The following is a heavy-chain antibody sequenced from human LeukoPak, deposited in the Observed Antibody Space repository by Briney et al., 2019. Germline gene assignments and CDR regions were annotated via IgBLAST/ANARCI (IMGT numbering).Heavy chain of an antibody. CDR1: GYTFTSSG. CDR3: ARPGSYYYDSSGTPLKDPKVGFEAFDI. CDR2: ISAYNGNT. Sequence: GASVKVSCKASGYTFTSSGISWVRQAPGQGLEWMGWISAYNGNTNYAQKLQGRVTMTTDTSTSTAYMELRSLRSDDTAVYYCARPGSYYYDSSGTPLKDPKVGFEAFDIWGQGTMVTVSS. V-gene: IGHV1-18*01. D-gene: IGHD3-22*01. J-gene: IGHJ3*02.